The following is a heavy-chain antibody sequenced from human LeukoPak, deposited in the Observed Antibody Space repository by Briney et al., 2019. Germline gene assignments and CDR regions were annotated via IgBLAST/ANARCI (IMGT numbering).Heavy chain of an antibody. CDR1: GYSFTSYW. J-gene: IGHJ4*02. D-gene: IGHD1-1*01. V-gene: IGHV5-51*01. Sequence: GESLQISSKGSGYSFTSYWIGWVRPMPGKGLEWMGIIYPGDSDTRYSPSFQGQVTISADKSISTAYLQWSSLKASDTAMYYCARADRATSHFDYWGQGTLVTVSS. CDR2: IYPGDSDT. CDR3: ARADRATSHFDY.